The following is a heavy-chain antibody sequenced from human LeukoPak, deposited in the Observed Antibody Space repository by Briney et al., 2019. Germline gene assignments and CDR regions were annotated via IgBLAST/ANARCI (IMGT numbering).Heavy chain of an antibody. CDR1: GCSITSHY. CDR3: VRDGQRGGPSINDY. V-gene: IGHV4-4*07. Sequence: SETLSLTCTVSGCSITSHYWGWIRQPPGGGLEWIGRVHGSGSTSYNPSLRSRVTMSVDTSKNQFYLNLFSVTAADTAVYFCVRDGQRGGPSINDYWGQGTLVTVSS. D-gene: IGHD3-16*01. CDR2: VHGSGST. J-gene: IGHJ4*02.